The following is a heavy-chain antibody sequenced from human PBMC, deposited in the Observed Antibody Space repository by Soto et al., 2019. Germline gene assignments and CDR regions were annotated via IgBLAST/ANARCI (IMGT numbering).Heavy chain of an antibody. CDR3: AHPRGYGVFDAVDI. Sequence: EVQLLESGGGLVQPGGSLRLSCAASGFTFSSYAMSWVRQAPGKGLEWVSAISDSGGSTYYADSVKGRVTISRDNSINTLYLQMRSLRPEDTAVYYCAHPRGYGVFDAVDIWGQGTMVTVSS. J-gene: IGHJ3*02. CDR1: GFTFSSYA. CDR2: ISDSGGST. D-gene: IGHD4-17*01. V-gene: IGHV3-23*01.